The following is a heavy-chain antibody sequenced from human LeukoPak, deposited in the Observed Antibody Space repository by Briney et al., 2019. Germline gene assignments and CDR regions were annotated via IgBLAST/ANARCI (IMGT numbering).Heavy chain of an antibody. Sequence: PGGSLRLSCAASGFTFSSYWMHWVRQAPGKGLVWVSHIKGDGNNIAYADSIKGRSTISRDNAKNTLYLQMNSLRAEDTAVYYCTRDFNRNHDSWGQGTLVTVSS. V-gene: IGHV3-74*01. CDR3: TRDFNRNHDS. J-gene: IGHJ4*02. CDR2: IKGDGNNI. CDR1: GFTFSSYW.